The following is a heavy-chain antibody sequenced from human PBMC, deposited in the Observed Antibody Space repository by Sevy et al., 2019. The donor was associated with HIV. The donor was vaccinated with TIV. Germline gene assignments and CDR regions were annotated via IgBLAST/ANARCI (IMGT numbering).Heavy chain of an antibody. D-gene: IGHD1-7*01. CDR3: AREGYKCSYRSLPRDAFDI. Sequence: SETLYLTCTVSGGSISSYYWSWIRHPAGKGLEWIGRIYTSGTTNYNPSLKSRVTMSVDTSKNLFSLKLSSVTAADTAVYYCAREGYKCSYRSLPRDAFDIWGQGTMVTVSS. CDR1: GGSISSYY. J-gene: IGHJ3*02. V-gene: IGHV4-4*07. CDR2: IYTSGTT.